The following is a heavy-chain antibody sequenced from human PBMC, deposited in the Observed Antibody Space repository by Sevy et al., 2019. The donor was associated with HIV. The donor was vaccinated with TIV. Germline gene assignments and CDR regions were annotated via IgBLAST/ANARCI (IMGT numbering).Heavy chain of an antibody. V-gene: IGHV3-23*01. D-gene: IGHD6-19*01. Sequence: GGSLRLSCAASGFTFSNYAMNWVRQAPGKGLEWVSAISGSGGTTYDADSVKGRFTISRDKSQKTLYLQMNSLGAEDTAVYYCAKVLARGVAVAGSAWGMDVWGQGTTVTVSS. CDR3: AKVLARGVAVAGSAWGMDV. CDR1: GFTFSNYA. CDR2: ISGSGGTT. J-gene: IGHJ6*02.